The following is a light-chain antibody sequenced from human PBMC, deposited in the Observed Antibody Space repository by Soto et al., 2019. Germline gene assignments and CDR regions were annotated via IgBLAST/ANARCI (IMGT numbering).Light chain of an antibody. CDR2: GAS. Sequence: EMVLTQSPGTLSFSPGDRATLSCRASQSVSNDYVAWVQQKPGQAPRLLIYGASTRATGIPARFSGSGSGTEFTLTISSLQPDDFATYYCQNYNSYSEACGQGTKGDIK. V-gene: IGKV3-15*01. CDR1: QSVSND. J-gene: IGKJ1*01. CDR3: QNYNSYSEA.